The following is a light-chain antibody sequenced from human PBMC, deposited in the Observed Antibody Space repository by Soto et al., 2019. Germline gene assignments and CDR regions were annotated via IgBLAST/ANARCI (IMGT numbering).Light chain of an antibody. Sequence: ERVMTQSPATLSVSPGERATLSCRASQSVTSNLAWYQQKPGQAPRLLIYGASTRATGIPARVSGSGSGTEFTLTISILQSEDSAVYYCQQYYSWPYTFGQGTKLEIK. CDR2: GAS. J-gene: IGKJ2*01. CDR1: QSVTSN. CDR3: QQYYSWPYT. V-gene: IGKV3-15*01.